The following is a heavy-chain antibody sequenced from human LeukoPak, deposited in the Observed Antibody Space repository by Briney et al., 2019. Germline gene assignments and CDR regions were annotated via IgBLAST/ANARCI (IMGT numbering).Heavy chain of an antibody. V-gene: IGHV4-59*01. CDR2: IYYSGST. J-gene: IGHJ4*02. Sequence: SETLSLTCTVSGGSISSYYWSWIRQPPGKGLEWIGYIYYSGSTNYNPSHKSRVTISVDTSKNQFSLKLSSVTAADTAVYYCAGVRITMVRGVIHPSEFDYWGQGTLVTVSS. CDR3: AGVRITMVRGVIHPSEFDY. D-gene: IGHD3-10*01. CDR1: GGSISSYY.